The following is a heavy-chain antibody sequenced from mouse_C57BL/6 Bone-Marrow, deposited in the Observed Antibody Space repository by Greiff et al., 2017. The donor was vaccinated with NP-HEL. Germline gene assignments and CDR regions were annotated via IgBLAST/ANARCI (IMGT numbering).Heavy chain of an antibody. J-gene: IGHJ2*01. D-gene: IGHD1-1*01. CDR3: ARNELYGSTFLDY. V-gene: IGHV1-55*01. Sequence: QVQLQQSGAELVKPGASVKMSCKASGYTFTSYWITWVKQRPGQGLEWIGDIYPGSGSTNYNEKFKSKATLTVDTSSSTAYMQLSSLTSEDSAVXYCARNELYGSTFLDYWGQGTTLTVSS. CDR1: GYTFTSYW. CDR2: IYPGSGST.